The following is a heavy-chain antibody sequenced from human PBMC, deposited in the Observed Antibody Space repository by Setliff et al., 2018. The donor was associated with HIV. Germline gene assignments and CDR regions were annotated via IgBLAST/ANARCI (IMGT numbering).Heavy chain of an antibody. CDR2: INAGNGNT. CDR1: GYTFTNYA. V-gene: IGHV1-3*03. D-gene: IGHD2-15*01. CDR3: AGDSPRQRVVDYYYYMDV. J-gene: IGHJ6*03. Sequence: ASVKVSCKASGYTFTNYAMHWVRQAPGQRLEWMGWINAGNGNTKYSQEFQGRVTITSDTSASTAYLELSSLKSEDMAVYYCAGDSPRQRVVDYYYYMDVWGKGTTVTVSS.